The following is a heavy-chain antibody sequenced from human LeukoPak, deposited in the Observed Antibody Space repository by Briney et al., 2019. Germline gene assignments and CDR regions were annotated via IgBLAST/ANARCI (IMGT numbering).Heavy chain of an antibody. V-gene: IGHV3-7*03. Sequence: GGSLRLSCAASGFTFSSYDMHWVRQAPGKGLEWVANIKQDGSEKYYVDSVKGRFTISRDNAKDSLFLFMNSLRADDTAFYFCARGSSTETFSAEYFQHWGQGTLVTVSS. J-gene: IGHJ1*01. CDR2: IKQDGSEK. D-gene: IGHD3-3*02. CDR1: GFTFSSYD. CDR3: ARGSSTETFSAEYFQH.